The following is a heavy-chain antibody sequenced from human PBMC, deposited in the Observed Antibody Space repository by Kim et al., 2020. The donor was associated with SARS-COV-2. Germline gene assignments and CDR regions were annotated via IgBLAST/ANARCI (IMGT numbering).Heavy chain of an antibody. Sequence: ADSAKGRFTIARDNAKVSMFLHMSSLRAEDTYVYYCARTFPINGYFHFDFWGQGTLVTVSS. J-gene: IGHJ4*02. CDR3: ARTFPINGYFHFDF. D-gene: IGHD3-22*01. V-gene: IGHV3-21*01.